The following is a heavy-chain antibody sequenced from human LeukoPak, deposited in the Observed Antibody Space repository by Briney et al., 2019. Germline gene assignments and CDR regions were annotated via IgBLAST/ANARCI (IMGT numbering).Heavy chain of an antibody. CDR3: ARGFGPTGFDI. Sequence: PGGSLRRSCAASGFTGSSNSMSWVRQAPGQGLEWVSVTDSGGGTDSADSVRGRFNISRDNSKNSLHLQMNSLRAEHTAVYYCARGFGPTGFDIWGQGTMVTVSA. CDR2: TDSGGGT. D-gene: IGHD3-3*01. J-gene: IGHJ3*02. V-gene: IGHV3-66*01. CDR1: GFTGSSNS.